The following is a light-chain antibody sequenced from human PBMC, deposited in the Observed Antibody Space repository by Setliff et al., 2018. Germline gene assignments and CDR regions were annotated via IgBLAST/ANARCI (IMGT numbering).Light chain of an antibody. V-gene: IGLV2-11*01. J-gene: IGLJ1*01. CDR2: DVS. CDR3: CSYAGSYTYV. Sequence: LAQPRSVSGSPGQSVTISCTGTSSDVGGYNYVSWYQQYPGKAPKLMIYDVSKRPPGVPDRFSGSKSGNTASLTISGLQAEDEADYYCCSYAGSYTYVFGTGTKVTVL. CDR1: SSDVGGYNY.